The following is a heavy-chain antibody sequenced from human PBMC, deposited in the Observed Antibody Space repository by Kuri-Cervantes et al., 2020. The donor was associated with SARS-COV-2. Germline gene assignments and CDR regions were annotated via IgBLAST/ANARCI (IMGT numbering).Heavy chain of an antibody. J-gene: IGHJ4*02. CDR2: INPNSGGT. Sequence: SVKVSCKASGGTFSSYTISWVRQAPGQGLEWMGWINPNSGGTNYAQKFQGRVTITADKSTSTAYMELSSLRSEDTAVYYCARDRITGTTDFDYWGQGTLVTVSS. D-gene: IGHD1-7*01. V-gene: IGHV1-69*08. CDR1: GGTFSSYT. CDR3: ARDRITGTTDFDY.